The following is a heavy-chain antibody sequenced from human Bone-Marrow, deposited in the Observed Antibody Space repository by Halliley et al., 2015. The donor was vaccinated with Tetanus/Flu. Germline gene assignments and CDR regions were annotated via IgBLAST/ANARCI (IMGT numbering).Heavy chain of an antibody. CDR3: AKEGDTGNYFQNHYYGMDV. V-gene: IGHV3-23*01. D-gene: IGHD1-26*01. CDR1: GFTFSSYA. CDR2: VSGRGDFK. J-gene: IGHJ6*02. Sequence: SLRLSCEASGFTFSSYAMSWVRQAPGEGLEWVSGVSGRGDFKYYADSVKGRFTISRDNAKNTLFLEMNSLRAEDTAIYYCAKEGDTGNYFQNHYYGMDVWGQGTTVTVSS.